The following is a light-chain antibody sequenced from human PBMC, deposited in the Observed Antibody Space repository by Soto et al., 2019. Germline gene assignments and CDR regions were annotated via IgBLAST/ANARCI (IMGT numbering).Light chain of an antibody. Sequence: DIQMTQSPSSLSASVGDTVTITCRASQGIYNSLAWYQKKPGKAPKLLIYAASTLQSGVPSRFSASGSGTDFTLTIGSLQPEDVATYYCQVYNSAPPTFGGGTRVEI. CDR3: QVYNSAPPT. J-gene: IGKJ4*01. CDR2: AAS. CDR1: QGIYNS. V-gene: IGKV1-27*01.